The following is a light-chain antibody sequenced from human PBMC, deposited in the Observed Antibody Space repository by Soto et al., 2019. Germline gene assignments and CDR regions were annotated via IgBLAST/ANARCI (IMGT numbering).Light chain of an antibody. J-gene: IGLJ1*01. CDR3: SSYTSSSTPYV. CDR1: SSDVGGYNY. CDR2: DVS. Sequence: QSALTQPASVSRSPGQSITITCTGTSSDVGGYNYVSWYQQHPGKAPKLMIYDVSNRPSGVSNRFSGSKSGNTASLTISGLQAEDEADYYCSSYTSSSTPYVFGTGTKVNVL. V-gene: IGLV2-14*01.